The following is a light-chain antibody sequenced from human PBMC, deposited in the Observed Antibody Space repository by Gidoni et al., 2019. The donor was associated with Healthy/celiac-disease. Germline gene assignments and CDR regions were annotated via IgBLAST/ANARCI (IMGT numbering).Light chain of an antibody. CDR2: RNK. Sequence: QSVLTQPPSASGTPGQRVTIPCSGTSSNIGSNYVYWYQQLPGTAPKLLIYRNKQRPSEVPDRFSGSKSGTSASLAISGLRAEDEADYYCAAWDDSLSGGVFGGGTKLTVL. J-gene: IGLJ2*01. V-gene: IGLV1-47*01. CDR3: AAWDDSLSGGV. CDR1: SSNIGSNY.